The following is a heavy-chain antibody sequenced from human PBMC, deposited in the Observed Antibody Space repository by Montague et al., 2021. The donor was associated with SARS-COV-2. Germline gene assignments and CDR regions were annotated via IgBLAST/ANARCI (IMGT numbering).Heavy chain of an antibody. J-gene: IGHJ4*02. CDR3: ARDRGEYSGSPHYYFDY. CDR1: GFTFSSYG. D-gene: IGHD1-26*01. CDR2: ISYDGTNK. Sequence: SLRLSCAASGFTFSSYGMHWVRQAPGKGLEWVAVISYDGTNKYYADSVKGRFTISRDNSKNTLYLQMNSLRPDDSAMYYCARDRGEYSGSPHYYFDYWGQGTLVTVSS. V-gene: IGHV3-30-3*01.